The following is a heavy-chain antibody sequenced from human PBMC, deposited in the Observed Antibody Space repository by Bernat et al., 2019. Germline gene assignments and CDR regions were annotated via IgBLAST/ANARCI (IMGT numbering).Heavy chain of an antibody. Sequence: EVQLVESGGGLVQPGGSLRLSCATSGFTFSSYWMSWVRQAPGKGLEWVANIKQDEREKYYVDSVKGRFTISRDNAKKSLYLQMNSLKAEDTAVYYCVRAVGQYYYGSGSYVGLDYWGQGILVTVSS. CDR3: VRAVGQYYYGSGSYVGLDY. V-gene: IGHV3-7*04. J-gene: IGHJ4*02. D-gene: IGHD3-10*01. CDR1: GFTFSSYW. CDR2: IKQDEREK.